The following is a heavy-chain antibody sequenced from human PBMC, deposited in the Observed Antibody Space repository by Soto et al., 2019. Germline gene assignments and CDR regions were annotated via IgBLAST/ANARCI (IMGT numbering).Heavy chain of an antibody. CDR2: INPGGGRT. CDR3: ARGPSCGGDCDLFDY. J-gene: IGHJ4*02. Sequence: QVQLVQSGAEVTKPGASVKLSCKASGYTFTSYYIHWVRQAPGQGLEWVAMINPGGGRTKNAQMFQGRVTLTRDTSTGTVDMELSSLTSADTAVYYCARGPSCGGDCDLFDYWGQGSLVTVSS. D-gene: IGHD2-21*02. CDR1: GYTFTSYY. V-gene: IGHV1-46*01.